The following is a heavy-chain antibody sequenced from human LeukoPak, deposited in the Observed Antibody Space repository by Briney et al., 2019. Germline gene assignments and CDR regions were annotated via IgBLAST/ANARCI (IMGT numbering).Heavy chain of an antibody. D-gene: IGHD2-21*02. CDR2: IYYSGST. Sequence: PSETLSLTCTVSGGSISSYYWSWIRQPPGKGREWIGYIYYSGSTNYNPSLKSRVTISVDTSKNQFSLKLSSVTAADTAVYYCARVEKAYCGGDCYYWYFDLWGRGTLVTVSS. V-gene: IGHV4-59*01. CDR3: ARVEKAYCGGDCYYWYFDL. J-gene: IGHJ2*01. CDR1: GGSISSYY.